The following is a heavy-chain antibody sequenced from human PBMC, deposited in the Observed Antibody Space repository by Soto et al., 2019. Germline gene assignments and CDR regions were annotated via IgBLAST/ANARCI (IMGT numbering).Heavy chain of an antibody. CDR2: ITGSGSDT. J-gene: IGHJ4*02. V-gene: IGHV3-23*01. CDR1: GFTFNNYA. D-gene: IGHD3-16*01. CDR3: AKLGPSAWSPHYYFDY. Sequence: EVQLLESGGGLVQPGGSLRLSCAASGFTFNNYAMGWVRQAPGKGLEWVSAITGSGSDTYYLDSVKGRFTISRDNSKNTLFLQVNSLRAEDTAIYYCAKLGPSAWSPHYYFDYWGQGTLVTVSS.